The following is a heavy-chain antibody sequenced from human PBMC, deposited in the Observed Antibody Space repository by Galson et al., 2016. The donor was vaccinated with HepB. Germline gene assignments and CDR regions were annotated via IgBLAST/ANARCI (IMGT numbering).Heavy chain of an antibody. Sequence: SLRLSCAASGFSRNNYAMHWVRQPPGKGLEWVTLISYDGNDKYYTDSVKGRFAISKDISKMTVYLEMNTLRPEDTAVYYCARAGRGSFFDYWGQGTLVTVSS. CDR1: GFSRNNYA. J-gene: IGHJ4*02. CDR2: ISYDGNDK. CDR3: ARAGRGSFFDY. V-gene: IGHV3-30*03. D-gene: IGHD1-26*01.